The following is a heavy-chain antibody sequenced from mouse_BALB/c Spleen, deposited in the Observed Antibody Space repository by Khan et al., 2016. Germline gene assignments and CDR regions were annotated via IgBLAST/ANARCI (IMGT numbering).Heavy chain of an antibody. V-gene: IGHV1-9*01. D-gene: IGHD2-4*01. Sequence: QVRLQQPGAELMKPGASVKISCKATGYTFSSYWIEWVKQRPGHGLEWIGEILPGSGSTNYNEKFKGKATFTEDTSSTTAYRQLGRLTSQDSAVYYCARNYDWAMDYWGQGTSVTVSS. J-gene: IGHJ4*01. CDR3: ARNYDWAMDY. CDR2: ILPGSGST. CDR1: GYTFSSYW.